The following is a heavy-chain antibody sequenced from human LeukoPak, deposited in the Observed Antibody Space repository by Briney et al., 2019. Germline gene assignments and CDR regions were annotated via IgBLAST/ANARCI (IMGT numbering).Heavy chain of an antibody. Sequence: SETLSLTCTVSGGSISSSYYWGWIRQPPGKGLEWIGSIYYSGSTYYNPSLKSRVTISVDTSKNQFSLKLSSVTAADTAVYYCATYDYGDYTYWGQGTLVTVSS. V-gene: IGHV4-39*01. CDR1: GGSISSSYY. J-gene: IGHJ4*02. CDR2: IYYSGST. CDR3: ATYDYGDYTY. D-gene: IGHD4-17*01.